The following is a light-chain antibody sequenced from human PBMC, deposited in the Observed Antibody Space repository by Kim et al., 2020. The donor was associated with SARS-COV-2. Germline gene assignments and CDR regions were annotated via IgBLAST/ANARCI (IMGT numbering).Light chain of an antibody. CDR3: QQSGSSLRT. CDR2: GAS. V-gene: IGKV3-20*01. J-gene: IGKJ1*01. Sequence: SPGERATLSCRASQSVSRNYLAWYQQKPGQAPRLLIYGASNRATGIPDRFSGSGSGTDFTLTISRLEPEDFAVYYCQQSGSSLRTFGQGTKVDIK. CDR1: QSVSRNY.